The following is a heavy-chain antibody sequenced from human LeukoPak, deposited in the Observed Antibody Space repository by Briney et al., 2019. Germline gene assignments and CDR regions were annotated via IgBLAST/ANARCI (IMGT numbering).Heavy chain of an antibody. V-gene: IGHV3-21*01. CDR3: ARLQFPYGDYDGLKAFDI. J-gene: IGHJ3*02. CDR2: IRSSSSYI. Sequence: GGSLRLSCAASGFTFSDYTMNWVRQAPGKGLEWVSSIRSSSSYIYYADSVKGRFTISRDNAKNSLYLEMNNQRAEDTAVYYCARLQFPYGDYDGLKAFDIWGQGTMVTVSS. CDR1: GFTFSDYT. D-gene: IGHD4-17*01.